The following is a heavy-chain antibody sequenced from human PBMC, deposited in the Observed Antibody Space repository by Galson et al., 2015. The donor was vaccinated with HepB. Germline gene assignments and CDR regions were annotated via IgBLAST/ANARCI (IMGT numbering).Heavy chain of an antibody. CDR1: GYIFTDYY. V-gene: IGHV1-2*02. CDR2: INPKSGGA. Sequence: SVKVSCKASGYIFTDYYINWVRQSPGQGLEWMAWINPKSGGANYAQKFQGRVTVTRDTSLSTAYMELKSLRSDDTAVYCCARSLRGVGTTNYYYYFYMDVWGKGTTVTVSS. D-gene: IGHD1-26*01. CDR3: ARSLRGVGTTNYYYYFYMDV. J-gene: IGHJ6*03.